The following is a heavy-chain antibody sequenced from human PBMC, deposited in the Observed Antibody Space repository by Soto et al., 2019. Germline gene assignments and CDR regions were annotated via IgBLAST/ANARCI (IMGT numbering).Heavy chain of an antibody. CDR3: ARDGTPNLRYFDWPLSPSWFAP. CDR2: TSNSAPT. V-gene: IGHV4-4*08. Sequence: PSETLSLTCTVSGGSISSYHWSWIRQSPGKGLEWIGYTSNSAPTIYNPSLQGRVTMTTDTSTSTAYMELRSLRSDDTAVYYCARDGTPNLRYFDWPLSPSWFAPWGQGTLVTVS. CDR1: GGSISSYH. D-gene: IGHD3-9*01. J-gene: IGHJ5*02.